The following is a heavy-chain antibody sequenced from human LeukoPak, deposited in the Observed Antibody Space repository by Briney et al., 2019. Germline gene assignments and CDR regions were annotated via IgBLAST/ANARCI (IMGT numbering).Heavy chain of an antibody. Sequence: ASVKVSCKASGYTFTSYYIHWVRQAPGQGLEWMGWINPNSDGRNYAQKFQGRVTMTWDTSISTAYMALSSLTSDDTAVFFCARTPMGGHFYMDVWGEGTAVIVSS. D-gene: IGHD2-15*01. V-gene: IGHV1-2*02. CDR2: INPNSDGR. CDR3: ARTPMGGHFYMDV. CDR1: GYTFTSYY. J-gene: IGHJ6*03.